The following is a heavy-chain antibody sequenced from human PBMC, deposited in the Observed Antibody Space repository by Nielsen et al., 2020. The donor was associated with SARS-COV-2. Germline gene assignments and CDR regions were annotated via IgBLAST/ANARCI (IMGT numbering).Heavy chain of an antibody. V-gene: IGHV3-11*05. J-gene: IGHJ4*02. CDR1: GFTSSDYY. CDR3: AREGRKLPLDY. CDR2: ISSSGYT. Sequence: SLKISCAASGFTSSDYYMSWIRQAPGKGLELVSYISSSGYTNYADSVKGRFTISRDNAKNSLYLQMNSLRAEDTAVYYCAREGRKLPLDYWGQGTLVTVSS. D-gene: IGHD5-24*01.